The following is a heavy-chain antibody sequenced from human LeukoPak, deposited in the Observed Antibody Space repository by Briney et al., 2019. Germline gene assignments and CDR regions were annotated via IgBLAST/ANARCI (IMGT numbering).Heavy chain of an antibody. V-gene: IGHV4-34*01. J-gene: IGHJ4*02. CDR3: ARGPPYSSSRYIY. Sequence: SETLSLTCAVYGGSFSGYYWSWIRQPPGKGLEWIGEINHSGSTNYNPSLKSRVTISVDTSKNQFSLKLSSVTAAGTAVYYCARGPPYSSSRYIYWGQGTLVTVSS. CDR1: GGSFSGYY. D-gene: IGHD6-13*01. CDR2: INHSGST.